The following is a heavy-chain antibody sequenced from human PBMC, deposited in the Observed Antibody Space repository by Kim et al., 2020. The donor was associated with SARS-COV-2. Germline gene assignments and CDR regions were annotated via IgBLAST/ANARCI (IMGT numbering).Heavy chain of an antibody. CDR3: AKGPGDSSGYSDY. D-gene: IGHD3-22*01. J-gene: IGHJ4*02. V-gene: IGHV3-30*18. CDR2: ISYDGSNK. CDR1: GFTFSSYG. Sequence: GGSLRLSCAASGFTFSSYGMHWVRQAPGKGLEWVAVISYDGSNKYYADSVKGRFTISRDNSKNTLYLQMNSLRAEDTAVYYCAKGPGDSSGYSDYWGQGTPVTASS.